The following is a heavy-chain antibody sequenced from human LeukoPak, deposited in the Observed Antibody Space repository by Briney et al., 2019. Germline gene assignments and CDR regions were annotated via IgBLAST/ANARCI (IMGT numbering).Heavy chain of an antibody. D-gene: IGHD6-19*01. J-gene: IGHJ5*02. Sequence: ASVRVSCKASGYTFTGYYMHWMRQAPGQGLEWMGWINPNSGGTNYAQKFQGRVTMTRDTSIGTAYMGLSRLTSDDTAVYYCAKGRVVAGSKSLTYHWFDPWGQGTLVTVSS. V-gene: IGHV1-2*02. CDR3: AKGRVVAGSKSLTYHWFDP. CDR2: INPNSGGT. CDR1: GYTFTGYY.